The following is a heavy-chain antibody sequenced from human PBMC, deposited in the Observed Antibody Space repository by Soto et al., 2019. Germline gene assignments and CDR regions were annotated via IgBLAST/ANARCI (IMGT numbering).Heavy chain of an antibody. CDR1: GYTFTSYG. J-gene: IGHJ6*02. D-gene: IGHD3-22*01. V-gene: IGHV1-18*01. CDR2: ISAYNGNT. CDR3: ARDKRMPTDSSINGMDV. Sequence: ASVKVSCKASGYTFTSYGISWVRQAPGQGLEWMGWISAYNGNTNYAQKLQGRVTLTRDTSTSTAYMELRSLRSDDTAVFYCARDKRMPTDSSINGMDVWGQGTTVTVSS.